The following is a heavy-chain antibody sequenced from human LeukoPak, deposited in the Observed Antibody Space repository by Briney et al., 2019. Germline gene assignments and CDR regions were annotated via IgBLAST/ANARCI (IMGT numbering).Heavy chain of an antibody. CDR2: IYTSGST. CDR1: GASISSSGYY. J-gene: IGHJ4*02. V-gene: IGHV4-61*02. D-gene: IGHD2-8*01. Sequence: PSETLSLTCTVSGASISSSGYYWSWIRQPAGKGLEWIGRIYTSGSTNYNPSLKSRVTISVDTSKNQFSLKLSSVTAADTAVYYCARVAGSVLDWGQGTLVTVSS. CDR3: ARVAGSVLD.